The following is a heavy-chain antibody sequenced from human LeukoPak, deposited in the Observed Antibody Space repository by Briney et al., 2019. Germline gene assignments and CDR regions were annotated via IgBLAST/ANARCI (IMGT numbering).Heavy chain of an antibody. D-gene: IGHD3-10*01. CDR3: ARVKGREGSTVIIDY. V-gene: IGHV4-59*01. J-gene: IGHJ4*02. Sequence: LETLSLTCTVSGGSINYYYWMWIRQPPGKGLEWIGYIYYSGGTHYNPSLKSRVTMLVDTSKNQFSLKLTAVTAADTAVYYCARVKGREGSTVIIDYWGQGTLVTVSS. CDR1: GGSINYYY. CDR2: IYYSGGT.